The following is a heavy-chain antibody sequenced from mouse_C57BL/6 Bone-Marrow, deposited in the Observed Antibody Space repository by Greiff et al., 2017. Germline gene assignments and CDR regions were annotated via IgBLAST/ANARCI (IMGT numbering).Heavy chain of an antibody. CDR1: GYTFTSYT. D-gene: IGHD4-1*01. CDR3: ATNWGFDY. CDR2: INPSRGYT. V-gene: IGHV1-4*01. Sequence: VQLQQSGAELARPGASVKMSCKASGYTFTSYTMHWVKPRPGQGLEWIGYINPSRGYTKYNQKFKDKATLTADTSSSTAYMQLSSLTSEDSAVYYCATNWGFDYWGQGTTLTVSS. J-gene: IGHJ2*01.